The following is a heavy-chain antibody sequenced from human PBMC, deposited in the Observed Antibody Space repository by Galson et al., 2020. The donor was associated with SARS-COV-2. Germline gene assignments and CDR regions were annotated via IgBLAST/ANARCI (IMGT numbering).Heavy chain of an antibody. CDR3: ARNSGRDLDY. J-gene: IGHJ4*02. D-gene: IGHD2-15*01. Sequence: GESLKISCAASGFTFSSYGMHWVRQAPGKGLEWVAVIWYDGSNKYYADSVKGRFTISRDNSKNTLYLQMNSLRAEDTAVYYCARNSGRDLDYWGQGTLVTVSS. V-gene: IGHV3-33*01. CDR2: IWYDGSNK. CDR1: GFTFSSYG.